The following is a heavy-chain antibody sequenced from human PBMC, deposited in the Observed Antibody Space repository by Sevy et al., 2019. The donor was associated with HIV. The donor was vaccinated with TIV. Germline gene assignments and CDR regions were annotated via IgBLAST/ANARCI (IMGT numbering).Heavy chain of an antibody. CDR2: TYYRSKWYN. J-gene: IGHJ4*02. V-gene: IGHV6-1*01. CDR1: GDSVSKTGVA. CDR3: ARDHNRGYDS. Sequence: SQTLSLTCAISGDSVSKTGVAWNWIRQSPSRGLEWLGRTYYRSKWYNDYAPSVKSRVTINPDSPKNQFSLQLNSVSPEDTAVYYCARDHNRGYDSWGQGTLVTVSS. D-gene: IGHD7-27*01.